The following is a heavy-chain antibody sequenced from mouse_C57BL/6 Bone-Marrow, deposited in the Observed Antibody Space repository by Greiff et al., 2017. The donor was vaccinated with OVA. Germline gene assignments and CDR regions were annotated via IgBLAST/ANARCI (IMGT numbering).Heavy chain of an antibody. J-gene: IGHJ2*01. CDR3: AREYYYGSSYFDY. Sequence: DVKLVESGGGLVKPGGSLKLSCAASGFTFSSYAMSWVRQTPEKRLEWVATISDGGSYTYYPDNVKGRFTISRDNAKNNLYLQMSHLKSEDTAMYYCAREYYYGSSYFDYWGQGTTLTVSS. CDR2: ISDGGSYT. D-gene: IGHD1-1*01. CDR1: GFTFSSYA. V-gene: IGHV5-4*01.